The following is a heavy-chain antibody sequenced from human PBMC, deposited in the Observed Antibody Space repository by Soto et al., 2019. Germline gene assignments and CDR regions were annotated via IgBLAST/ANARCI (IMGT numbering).Heavy chain of an antibody. CDR2: ISGSGGST. D-gene: IGHD3-3*01. V-gene: IGHV3-23*01. CDR3: AKDQREWLLYFDY. J-gene: IGHJ4*02. Sequence: GGSLRISCAASGFTFSSYAMSWVRQAPGKGLEWVSAISGSGGSTYYADSVKGRFTISRDNSKNTLYLQMNSLRAEDTAVYYCAKDQREWLLYFDYWGQGTLVTVSS. CDR1: GFTFSSYA.